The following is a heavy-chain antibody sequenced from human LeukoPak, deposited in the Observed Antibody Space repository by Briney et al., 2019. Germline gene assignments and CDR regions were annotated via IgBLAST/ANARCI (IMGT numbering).Heavy chain of an antibody. CDR2: VRYDGSNK. Sequence: GGSLRLSCAASGFTFSTYGMHWVRQAPGKGLEWVAVVRYDGSNKYYADFVKGRFTISRDNSKNTLYLQMNSLRGEDTAVYYCAQGSHYYGSGSHCRGHYFDYWGQGTLVTVSS. CDR3: AQGSHYYGSGSHCRGHYFDY. CDR1: GFTFSTYG. J-gene: IGHJ4*02. V-gene: IGHV3-30*02. D-gene: IGHD3-10*01.